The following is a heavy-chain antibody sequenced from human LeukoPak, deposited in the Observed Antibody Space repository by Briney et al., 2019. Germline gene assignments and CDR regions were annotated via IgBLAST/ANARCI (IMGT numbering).Heavy chain of an antibody. CDR2: INPSSGGT. CDR1: GYTFTGYY. V-gene: IGHV1-2*02. CDR3: ASGSSSWYYFDY. J-gene: IGHJ4*02. Sequence: ASVKVSCKASGYTFTGYYMHWVRQAPGQGLEWMGWINPSSGGTNYAQKFQGRVTMTRDTSISTAYMELSRLRSDDTAVYYCASGSSSWYYFDYWGQGTLVTVSS. D-gene: IGHD6-13*01.